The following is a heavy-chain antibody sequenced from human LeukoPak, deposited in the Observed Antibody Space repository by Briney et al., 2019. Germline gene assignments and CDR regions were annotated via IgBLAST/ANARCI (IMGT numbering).Heavy chain of an antibody. CDR3: AREPYYDFWSGYPDTPDV. Sequence: SETLSLTCTVSGGSISSGDYYWSWIRQPPGKGLEWIGHIYYSGSTYYNPSLKSRVTISVDTSKNQFSLKLSSVTAADTAVYYCAREPYYDFWSGYPDTPDVWGQGTTVTVSS. J-gene: IGHJ6*02. CDR1: GGSISSGDYY. CDR2: IYYSGST. D-gene: IGHD3-3*01. V-gene: IGHV4-30-4*01.